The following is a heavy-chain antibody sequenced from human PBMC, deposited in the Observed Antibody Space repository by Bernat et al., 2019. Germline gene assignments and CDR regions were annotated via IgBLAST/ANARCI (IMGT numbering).Heavy chain of an antibody. Sequence: QVQLQESGPGLVKPSQTLSLTCTVSGGSISSGDYYWSWIRQPPGKGLEWIGYIYYSGSTNYNPSLKSRVTISVDTSKNQFSLKLSSVTAADTAVYYCARVVVPAATTAGWFDPWGQGTLVTVSS. D-gene: IGHD2-2*01. CDR3: ARVVVPAATTAGWFDP. V-gene: IGHV4-61*08. J-gene: IGHJ5*02. CDR1: GGSISSGDYY. CDR2: IYYSGST.